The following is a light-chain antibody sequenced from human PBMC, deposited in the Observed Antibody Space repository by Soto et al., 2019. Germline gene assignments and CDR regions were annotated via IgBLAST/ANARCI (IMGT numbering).Light chain of an antibody. CDR2: GGS. CDR3: QHYGISPST. J-gene: IGKJ1*01. V-gene: IGKV3-20*01. CDR1: QRVGSTS. Sequence: EIVLTQSPGTLSLSPGEEATLSCRASQRVGSTSLSWYQQKPGQAPRLVIYGGSSRATGIPDRFGGSGSGADFTLTISRLDPEDFAVYWCQHYGISPSTFGQGTKVEIK.